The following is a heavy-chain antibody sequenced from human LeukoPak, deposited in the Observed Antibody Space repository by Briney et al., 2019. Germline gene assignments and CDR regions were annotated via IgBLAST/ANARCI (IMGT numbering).Heavy chain of an antibody. V-gene: IGHV4-61*02. CDR2: IYTSGST. Sequence: KSSQTLSLTCTVSGGSISSGSYYWSWIRQPAGKGLEWIGRIYTSGSTNYNPSLKSRVTMSVDTSKNQFSLKLSSVTAADTAVYYCARDSGSYAEGYYFDYWGQGTLVTVSS. J-gene: IGHJ4*02. D-gene: IGHD1-26*01. CDR3: ARDSGSYAEGYYFDY. CDR1: GGSISSGSYY.